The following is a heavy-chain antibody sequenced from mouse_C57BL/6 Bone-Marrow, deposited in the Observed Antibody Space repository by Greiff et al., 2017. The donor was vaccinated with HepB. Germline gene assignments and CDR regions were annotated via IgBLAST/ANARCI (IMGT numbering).Heavy chain of an antibody. D-gene: IGHD3-1*01. V-gene: IGHV5-4*01. CDR1: GFTFSSYA. CDR2: ISDGGSYT. Sequence: EVKVVESGGGLVKPGGSLKLSCAASGFTFSSYAMSWVRQTPEKRLEWVATISDGGSYTYYPDNVKGRFTISRDKAKNNLYLQMSHLKSEDTAMYYCARDRANFAYWGQGTLVTVSA. J-gene: IGHJ3*01. CDR3: ARDRANFAY.